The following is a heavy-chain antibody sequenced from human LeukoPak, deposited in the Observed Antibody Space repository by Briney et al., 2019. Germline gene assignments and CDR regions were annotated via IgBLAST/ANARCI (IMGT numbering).Heavy chain of an antibody. CDR2: IYYSGST. CDR1: GGSISSYY. J-gene: IGHJ5*02. D-gene: IGHD2-2*03. CDR3: ARAPSNSGYNWFDP. V-gene: IGHV4-59*01. Sequence: SETLSLTCTVSGGSISSYYWSWIRQPPGKGLEWIGYIYYSGSTKYNPSLKSRVTISVDTSKNQFSLKLSSVTAADTAVYYCARAPSNSGYNWFDPWGQGTLVTASS.